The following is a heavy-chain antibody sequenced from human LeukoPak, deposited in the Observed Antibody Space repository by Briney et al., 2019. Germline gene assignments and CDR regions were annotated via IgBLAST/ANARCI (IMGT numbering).Heavy chain of an antibody. CDR3: ARANYYYDSSGYLPDAFDI. CDR1: GYTFTSYY. D-gene: IGHD3-22*01. Sequence: ASVKVSCKASGYTFTSYYMHWVRQAPGQGREWMGIINPSGGSTSYAQKFQGRVTMTRDTSTSTVYMELSSLRSEDTAVYYCARANYYYDSSGYLPDAFDIWGQGTMVTVSS. CDR2: INPSGGST. J-gene: IGHJ3*02. V-gene: IGHV1-46*01.